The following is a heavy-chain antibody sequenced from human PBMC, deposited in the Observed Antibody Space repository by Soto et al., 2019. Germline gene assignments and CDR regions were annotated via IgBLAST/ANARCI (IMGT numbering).Heavy chain of an antibody. Sequence: GGSLRLSCAASGFTVSSNYMSWVRQAPGKGLEWVSMIYSGGTTYYAASLKGRFTISSHNSRTTLYLQMNSLRADDTAVYYCATQSRSGTDGFDVWGQGTMVTVSS. CDR1: GFTVSSNY. D-gene: IGHD1-1*01. CDR3: ATQSRSGTDGFDV. CDR2: IYSGGTT. J-gene: IGHJ3*01. V-gene: IGHV3-53*04.